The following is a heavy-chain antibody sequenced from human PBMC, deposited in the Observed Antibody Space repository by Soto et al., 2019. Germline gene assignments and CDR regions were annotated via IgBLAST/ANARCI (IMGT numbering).Heavy chain of an antibody. D-gene: IGHD3-16*01. Sequence: ASVRVSCKASGYTFTSYAMHWVRQAPGQRLEWMGWINAGNGNTKYSQKFQGRVTITRDTSASTAYMELSSLRSEDTAVYYCAREGDLYYYYGMDVWGQGTTVTVSS. V-gene: IGHV1-3*01. J-gene: IGHJ6*02. CDR1: GYTFTSYA. CDR2: INAGNGNT. CDR3: AREGDLYYYYGMDV.